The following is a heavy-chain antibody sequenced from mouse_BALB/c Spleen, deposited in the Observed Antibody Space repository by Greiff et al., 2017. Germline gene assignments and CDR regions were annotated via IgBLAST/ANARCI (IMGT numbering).Heavy chain of an antibody. J-gene: IGHJ1*01. V-gene: IGHV1S132*01. D-gene: IGHD2-1*01. CDR1: GYTFTSYW. Sequence: VQLQQSGAELVKPGASVKLSCKTSGYTFTSYWIQWVKQRPGQGLGWIGEIFPGTGTTYYNEKFKGKATLTIDTSSSTAYMQLSSLTSEDSAVYFCARIYSGGYFDVWGAGATVTVSS. CDR2: IFPGTGTT. CDR3: ARIYSGGYFDV.